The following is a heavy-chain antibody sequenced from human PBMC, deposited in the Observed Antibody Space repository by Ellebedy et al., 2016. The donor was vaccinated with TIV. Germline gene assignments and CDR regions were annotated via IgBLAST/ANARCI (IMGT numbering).Heavy chain of an antibody. J-gene: IGHJ4*02. CDR2: ISWNSGSI. D-gene: IGHD2-2*02. V-gene: IGHV3-9*01. CDR1: GFTFDDYA. CDR3: AKLGVAYCISTTCYTGFDY. Sequence: GGSLRLXXAASGFTFDDYALHWVRQAPGKGLEWVSGISWNSGSIGYADSVKGRFTISRDNAKNSLYLQMNSLRSEDTALYYCAKLGVAYCISTTCYTGFDYWGQGTLVIVSS.